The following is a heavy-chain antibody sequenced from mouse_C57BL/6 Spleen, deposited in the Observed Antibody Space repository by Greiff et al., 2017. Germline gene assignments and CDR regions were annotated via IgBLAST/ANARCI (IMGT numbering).Heavy chain of an antibody. D-gene: IGHD1-1*01. CDR2: INPNYGTT. J-gene: IGHJ1*03. V-gene: IGHV1-39*01. Sequence: VQPQQSGPELVKPGASVKISCQGSGYSFTDYNMTWVKQSNGKSLEWIGVINPNYGTTSYNQKFKGKATLTVDQSSSTAYMQLNSLTSEDSAVYYGASGPLFITTVSWYFDVWGTGTTVTVSS. CDR3: ASGPLFITTVSWYFDV. CDR1: GYSFTDYN.